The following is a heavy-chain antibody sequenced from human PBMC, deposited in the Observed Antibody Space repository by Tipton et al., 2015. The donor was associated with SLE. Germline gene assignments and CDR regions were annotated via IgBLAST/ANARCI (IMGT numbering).Heavy chain of an antibody. CDR1: GGSISSSSYY. Sequence: TLSLTCTVSGGSISSSSYYWGWIRQPPGKGLEWIGSIYYSGSTYYNPSLKSRVTISVDTSKNQFSLKLSSVTAADTAVYYCARERGDAFDIWGQGTMVTVSS. CDR2: IYYSGST. D-gene: IGHD3-10*01. V-gene: IGHV4-39*07. J-gene: IGHJ3*02. CDR3: ARERGDAFDI.